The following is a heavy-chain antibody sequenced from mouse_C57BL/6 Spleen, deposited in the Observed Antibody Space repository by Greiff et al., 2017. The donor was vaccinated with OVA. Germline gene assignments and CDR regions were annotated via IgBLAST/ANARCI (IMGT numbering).Heavy chain of an antibody. J-gene: IGHJ4*01. V-gene: IGHV1-62-2*01. CDR1: GYTFTEYT. D-gene: IGHD1-1*01. CDR3: ARREEKDYGSSYDYAMDY. CDR2: FYPGSGSI. Sequence: QVQLQQSGAELVKPGASVKLSCKASGYTFTEYTIHWVKQRSGQGLEWIGWFYPGSGSIKYNEKFKDKATLTADKSSSTVYMELSRLTSEDSAVYFCARREEKDYGSSYDYAMDYWGQGTSVTVSS.